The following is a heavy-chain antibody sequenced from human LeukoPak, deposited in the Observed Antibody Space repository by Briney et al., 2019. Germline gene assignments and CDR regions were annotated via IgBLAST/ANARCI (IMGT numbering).Heavy chain of an antibody. D-gene: IGHD6-13*01. V-gene: IGHV3-11*03. J-gene: IGHJ4*02. Sequence: GGSLRLSCVVSGIPFSDYYMNWIHLAPGKGLEWISYISASSSYTDYADSVKGRFTISRDNAKNTLYLQMNSLGVEDTAVYYCAAGTAADFWGQGTLVSVSS. CDR3: AAGTAADF. CDR2: ISASSSYT. CDR1: GIPFSDYY.